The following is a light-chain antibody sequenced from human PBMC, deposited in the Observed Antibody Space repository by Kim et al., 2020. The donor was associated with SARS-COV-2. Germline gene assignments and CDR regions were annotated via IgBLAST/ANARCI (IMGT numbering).Light chain of an antibody. Sequence: GDRVTITCRASQSISNWLAWYQQKPGEAPRLLIYDASSLEFGVPSRLSGSGAGTEFTLTISSLQPEDFATYYCQQYNTYPLTFGGGTKLEI. CDR1: QSISNW. CDR2: DAS. CDR3: QQYNTYPLT. V-gene: IGKV1-5*01. J-gene: IGKJ4*01.